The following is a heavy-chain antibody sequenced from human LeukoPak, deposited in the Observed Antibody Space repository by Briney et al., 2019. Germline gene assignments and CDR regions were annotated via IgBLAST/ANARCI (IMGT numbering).Heavy chain of an antibody. D-gene: IGHD3-3*02. V-gene: IGHV4-31*03. CDR3: ARWHFWSGYFDY. CDR2: IYYSGST. J-gene: IGHJ4*02. CDR1: GDFIGTGAYY. Sequence: SQTLSLTCSVSGDFIGTGAYYWSWLRQHPGKGLEWIGFIYYSGSTNYNPSLKSRVTISVDTSKNQFSLKLSSVTAADTAVYYCARWHFWSGYFDYWGQGTLVTVSS.